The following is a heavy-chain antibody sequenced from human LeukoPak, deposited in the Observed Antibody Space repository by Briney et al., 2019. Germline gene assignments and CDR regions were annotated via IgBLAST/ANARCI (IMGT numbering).Heavy chain of an antibody. V-gene: IGHV1-69*04. CDR3: ARAEEDRSGSFCGGY. Sequence: GASVTVSCRASETFSSHAITWVRQAPGQGLEWMGRIIPIVDLVNSAKKFQGRVTFTADKSTTTAYMELSSLRSEDTAVYYCARAEEDRSGSFCGGYWGPGTLVTVSS. CDR1: ETFSSHA. CDR2: IIPIVDLV. D-gene: IGHD3-10*01. J-gene: IGHJ4*02.